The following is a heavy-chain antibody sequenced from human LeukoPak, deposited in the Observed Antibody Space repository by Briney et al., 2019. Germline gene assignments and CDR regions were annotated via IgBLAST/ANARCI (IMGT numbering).Heavy chain of an antibody. CDR1: GFTFSTYS. V-gene: IGHV3-48*01. Sequence: GGSLRLSCAASGFTFSTYSMNWVRQAPGKGLEWISYIKSSGSDTYYADSVKGRFTISRDNSKNTLYLQMNSLRAEDTAVYYCARDGVVRGADYYGMDVWGQGTTATVSS. J-gene: IGHJ6*02. CDR2: IKSSGSDT. D-gene: IGHD3-10*01. CDR3: ARDGVVRGADYYGMDV.